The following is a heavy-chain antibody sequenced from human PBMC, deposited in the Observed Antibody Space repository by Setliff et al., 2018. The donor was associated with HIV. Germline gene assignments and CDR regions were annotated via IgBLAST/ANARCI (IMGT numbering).Heavy chain of an antibody. CDR1: GGSIGTYY. CDR2: IYASGT. D-gene: IGHD2-15*01. J-gene: IGHJ3*02. Sequence: LSLTCTVSGGSIGTYYWNWIRLPAGKGLEWIGRIYASGTNYNPSLKSRVTMSLDTSKRQFSLKLTSVTAADTAVYYCAREGLWNCRGGTCNDGLDIWGQGTKVT. V-gene: IGHV4-4*07. CDR3: AREGLWNCRGGTCNDGLDI.